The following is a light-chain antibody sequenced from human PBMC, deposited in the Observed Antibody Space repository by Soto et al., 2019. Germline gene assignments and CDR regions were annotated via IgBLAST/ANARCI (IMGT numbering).Light chain of an antibody. CDR1: QSVLFSSNNKNY. CDR2: WGP. V-gene: IGKV4-1*01. CDR3: QQYHTTPLS. Sequence: DIVMTQSPDSLAVSLGERATIDCKSSQSVLFSSNNKNYLAWYQQRPGQPPKVLIYWGPTRESGVPDRFSGSESGTDFTLTISALQAEDVAVYYCQQYHTTPLSFGGGTKVDSK. J-gene: IGKJ4*01.